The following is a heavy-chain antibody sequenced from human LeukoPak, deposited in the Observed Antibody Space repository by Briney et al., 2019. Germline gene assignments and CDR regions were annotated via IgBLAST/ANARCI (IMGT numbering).Heavy chain of an antibody. CDR3: ARLWGYNGYAPYGMDV. CDR2: IYHSGST. Sequence: SETLSLTCAVSGGSISSTAWWSWARQPPGKGLAWIGEIYHSGSTNYNPSLKSRVAISVDKSRNQSSLELTSVTAADTAVYYCARLWGYNGYAPYGMDVWGQGTTVTVSS. CDR1: GGSISSTAW. D-gene: IGHD5-12*01. J-gene: IGHJ6*02. V-gene: IGHV4-4*02.